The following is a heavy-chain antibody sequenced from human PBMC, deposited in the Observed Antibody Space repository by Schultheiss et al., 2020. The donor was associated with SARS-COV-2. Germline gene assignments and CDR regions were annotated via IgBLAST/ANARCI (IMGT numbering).Heavy chain of an antibody. Sequence: SETLSLTCVVYGGSFNGYYWTSTRQAPGKGLEWIGEINHGGSTDYKSSLRSRVTISVDTAKNHFNLKMTSVTAADTGVYYCARGESGGSNWVPYFSYGMDIWGQGTTVTVSS. CDR2: INHGGST. J-gene: IGHJ6*02. CDR1: GGSFNGYY. V-gene: IGHV4-34*01. D-gene: IGHD6-13*01. CDR3: ARGESGGSNWVPYFSYGMDI.